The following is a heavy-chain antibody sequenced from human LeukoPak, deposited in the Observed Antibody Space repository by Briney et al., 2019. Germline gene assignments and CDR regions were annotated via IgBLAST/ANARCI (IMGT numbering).Heavy chain of an antibody. CDR2: LVYDARSD. J-gene: IGHJ3*02. V-gene: IGHV3-30*02. Sequence: GTSLRLSCVASGFPFSSYGMHWARQAPGKGLEWVARLVYDARSDYANSVKGRFSISRDNSKNTLYLQMNSLRAEDTAVYYCATLAAAGFDAFDIWGQGTMATVSS. D-gene: IGHD6-13*01. CDR1: GFPFSSYG. CDR3: ATLAAAGFDAFDI.